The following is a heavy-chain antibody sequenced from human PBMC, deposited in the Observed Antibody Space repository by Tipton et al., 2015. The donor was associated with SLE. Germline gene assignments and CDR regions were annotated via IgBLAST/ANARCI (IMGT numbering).Heavy chain of an antibody. CDR1: GGSFSGYY. Sequence: TLSLTCAVYGGSFSGYYWSWIRQPPGKGLEWIGEINHSGSTNYNPSLKSRVTISVDTSKNQFSLKLTSVTASYTAVYYCASLRTEYYYGSRADYWGQGPLVTVSS. D-gene: IGHD3-10*01. V-gene: IGHV4-34*01. J-gene: IGHJ4*02. CDR3: ASLRTEYYYGSRADY. CDR2: INHSGST.